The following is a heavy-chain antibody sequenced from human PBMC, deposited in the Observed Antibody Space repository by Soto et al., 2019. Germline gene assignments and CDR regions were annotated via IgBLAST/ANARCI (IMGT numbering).Heavy chain of an antibody. J-gene: IGHJ4*02. Sequence: SETLSLTCAVYGGSFSGYYWSWIRQPPGKGLEWIGEINHSGSTNYNPSLKSRVTISVDTSKNQFSLKLSSVTAADTAVYYCARGGVVVVPAAIGSLFFDYWGQGTLVTVSS. CDR2: INHSGST. CDR3: ARGGVVVVPAAIGSLFFDY. CDR1: GGSFSGYY. V-gene: IGHV4-34*01. D-gene: IGHD2-2*01.